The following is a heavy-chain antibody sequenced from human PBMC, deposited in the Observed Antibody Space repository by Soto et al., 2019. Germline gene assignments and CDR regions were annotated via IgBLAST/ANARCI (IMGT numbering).Heavy chain of an antibody. V-gene: IGHV3-48*03. CDR2: IDATGTII. D-gene: IGHD3-9*01. Sequence: GGSLRLSCAASGFAFSSYEMNWVRQAPGKGLEWVSYIDATGTIIHCADSVEGRFTISRDNSKNSLFLQMKSLGAEDTAVYYCARDRWHRDWHPGAFDIWGRGTMVTVSS. CDR1: GFAFSSYE. CDR3: ARDRWHRDWHPGAFDI. J-gene: IGHJ3*02.